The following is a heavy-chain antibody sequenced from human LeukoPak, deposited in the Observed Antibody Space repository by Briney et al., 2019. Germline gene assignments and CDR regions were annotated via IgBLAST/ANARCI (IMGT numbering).Heavy chain of an antibody. Sequence: GGSLRLSCAASGFTFDDYGMHWVRQAPGKGLEWASLISGDGGSTYQADSVKGRFTISRDNSKNSLYLQMNSLRTEDTALYYCAKDMGGSGRNWASNWFDPWGQGTLVIVSS. CDR3: AKDMGGSGRNWASNWFDP. J-gene: IGHJ5*02. CDR2: ISGDGGST. V-gene: IGHV3-43*02. CDR1: GFTFDDYG. D-gene: IGHD1-26*01.